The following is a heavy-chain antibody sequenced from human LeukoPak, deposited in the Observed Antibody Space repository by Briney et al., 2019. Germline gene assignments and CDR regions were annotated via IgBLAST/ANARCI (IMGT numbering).Heavy chain of an antibody. V-gene: IGHV1-8*03. D-gene: IGHD6-13*01. CDR1: GYTFTSYD. CDR3: TRGRNKSNTWSENWFDP. Sequence: ASVKVSRKASGYTFTSYDINWVRQVTGQGLEWMGWMNPNSGNTGYAQKFQGRVTFTRNTSISTAFMDLSSLRSEDTAVYYCTRGRNKSNTWSENWFDPWGQGTLVIVSS. J-gene: IGHJ5*02. CDR2: MNPNSGNT.